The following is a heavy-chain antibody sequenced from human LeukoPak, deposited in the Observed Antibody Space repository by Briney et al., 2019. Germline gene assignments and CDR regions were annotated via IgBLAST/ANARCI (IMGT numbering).Heavy chain of an antibody. J-gene: IGHJ4*02. CDR1: GVSVSSGSYY. V-gene: IGHV4-61*01. Sequence: MASETLSLTCTVSGVSVSSGSYYWSWIRQPPGKGLEWIGYIYYSGSTNYNPSLKSRVTISVDTSKNQFSLKLSSVTAADTAVYYCARAASGGGFDYWGQGTLVTVSS. CDR2: IYYSGST. D-gene: IGHD2-15*01. CDR3: ARAASGGGFDY.